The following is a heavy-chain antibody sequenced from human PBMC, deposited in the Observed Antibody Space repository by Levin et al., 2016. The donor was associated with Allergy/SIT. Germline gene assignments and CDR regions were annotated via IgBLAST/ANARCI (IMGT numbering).Heavy chain of an antibody. CDR1: GYTFTSFG. CDR2: ISAYNTNT. D-gene: IGHD2-2*01. J-gene: IGHJ4*02. CDR3: ARDPNVDFGSKVPFDS. Sequence: ASVKVSCKASGYTFTSFGISWVRQAPGRGLEWMGWISAYNTNTNYAQNFKDRVIMTKDRDTSTAYLEVRSLTSDDTAVYFCARDPNVDFGSKVPFDSWGQGTLVTVSS. V-gene: IGHV1-18*01.